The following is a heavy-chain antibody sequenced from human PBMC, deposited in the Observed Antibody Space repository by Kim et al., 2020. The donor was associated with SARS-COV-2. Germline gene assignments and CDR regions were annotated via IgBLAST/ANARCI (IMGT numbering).Heavy chain of an antibody. D-gene: IGHD5-18*01. CDR3: ARDPPWGNSCGTYYYGMDV. CDR2: IIPIFGTA. Sequence: SVKVSCKASGGTFSSYAISWVRQAPGQGLEWMGGIIPIFGTANYAQKFQGRVTITADESTSTAYMELSSLRSEDTAVYYCARDPPWGNSCGTYYYGMDVWGQGTTVTVSS. J-gene: IGHJ6*02. CDR1: GGTFSSYA. V-gene: IGHV1-69*13.